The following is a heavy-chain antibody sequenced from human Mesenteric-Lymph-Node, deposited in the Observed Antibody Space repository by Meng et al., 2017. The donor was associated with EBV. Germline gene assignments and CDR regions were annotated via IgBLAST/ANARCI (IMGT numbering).Heavy chain of an antibody. CDR2: VYHTGGT. J-gene: IGHJ4*02. CDR1: GGSFSGYH. V-gene: IGHV4-34*01. D-gene: IGHD5-12*01. CDR3: ARGRGFPVRYFDL. Sequence: QVQATQWGAGLLQSSATLFLSWAVYGGSFSGYHRTWIRQAPGKGLEWMGEVYHTGGTNYSPSPQSRVTMSVDVSKNQFALKLSSLTAADTSVYYCARGRGFPVRYFDLWGQGTLVTVSS.